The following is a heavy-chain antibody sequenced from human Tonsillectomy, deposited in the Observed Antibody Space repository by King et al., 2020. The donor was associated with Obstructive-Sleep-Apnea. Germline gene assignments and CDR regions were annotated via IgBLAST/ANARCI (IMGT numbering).Heavy chain of an antibody. CDR1: GFSLSTSGVG. CDR3: AHANCSSTSCYLGKYFDY. CDR2: IYWDDDK. J-gene: IGHJ4*01. V-gene: IGHV2-5*02. Sequence: TLKESGPTLVKPTQTLTLTCTFSGFSLSTSGVGVGWIRQPPGKALEWLALIYWDDDKRYSPSLKSRLTITKDTSKNQVVLTMTNMDPVDTATYYCAHANCSSTSCYLGKYFDYWGHGTLVTVSS. D-gene: IGHD2-2*01.